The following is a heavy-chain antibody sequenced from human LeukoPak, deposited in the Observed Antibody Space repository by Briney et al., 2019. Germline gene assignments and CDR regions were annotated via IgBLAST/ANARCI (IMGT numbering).Heavy chain of an antibody. Sequence: GASVKVSCKASGYTFTGYYMHWVRQAPGQGLEWMGRINPNSGGTNYAQKFQGRVTMTRDTSISTAYMELSRLRSDDTAVYYCARDQQPITKYYDSSGYHDYWGQGTLVTVSS. CDR2: INPNSGGT. CDR3: ARDQQPITKYYDSSGYHDY. V-gene: IGHV1-2*06. D-gene: IGHD3-22*01. J-gene: IGHJ4*02. CDR1: GYTFTGYY.